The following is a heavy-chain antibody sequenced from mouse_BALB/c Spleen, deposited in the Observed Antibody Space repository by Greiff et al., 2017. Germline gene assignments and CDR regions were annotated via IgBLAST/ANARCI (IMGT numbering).Heavy chain of an antibody. V-gene: IGHV1S22*01. CDR3: TREGKYGNFLDY. D-gene: IGHD2-10*02. CDR2: IYPGSGST. J-gene: IGHJ2*01. Sequence: LKQPGSELVRPGASVKLSCKASGYTFTSYWMHWVKQRPGQGLEWIGNIYPGSGSTNYDEKFKSKATLTVDTSSSTAYMQLSSLTSEDSAVYYCTREGKYGNFLDYWGQGTTLTVSS. CDR1: GYTFTSYW.